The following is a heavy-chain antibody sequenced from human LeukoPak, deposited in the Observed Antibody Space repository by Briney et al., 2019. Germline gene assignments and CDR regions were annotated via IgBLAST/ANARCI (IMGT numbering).Heavy chain of an antibody. CDR2: ISSDGGST. CDR3: VKGYCSSTVCLIYY. Sequence: GGSLRLSCSASGFTLSSYAMHWVRQAPGKGLECVSTISSDGGSTYYVDSVKGRFTISRDNSKNSLYLQMNSLRAEDTAVYYCVKGYCSSTVCLIYYSGHRTLGSASPQ. D-gene: IGHD2-2*01. V-gene: IGHV3-64*04. CDR1: GFTLSSYA. J-gene: IGHJ4*01.